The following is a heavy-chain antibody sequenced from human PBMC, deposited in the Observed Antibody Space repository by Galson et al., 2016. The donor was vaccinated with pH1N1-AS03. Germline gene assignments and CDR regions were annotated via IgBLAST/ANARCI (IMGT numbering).Heavy chain of an antibody. J-gene: IGHJ5*02. D-gene: IGHD2-2*03. V-gene: IGHV7-4-1*01. Sequence: SVKVSCKASGYTFASHRIIWVRQAPGQGLEWMGVITTSAGDPTYSQGFTGRIAFSFDTSASTASLQLDSLKADDTAVYYCARGHMSLSVFLDSWGQGTLVTVSS. CDR2: ITTSAGDP. CDR1: GYTFASHR. CDR3: ARGHMSLSVFLDS.